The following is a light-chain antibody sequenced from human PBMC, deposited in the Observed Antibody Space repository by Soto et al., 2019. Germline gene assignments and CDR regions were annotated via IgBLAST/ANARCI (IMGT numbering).Light chain of an antibody. CDR3: QNYNSALRCA. CDR2: AAS. J-gene: IGKJ2*01. V-gene: IGKV1-27*01. CDR1: RGIRNH. Sequence: DIQMTQSPSSLSESVGDRVTITCRARRGIRNHLAWYHQKPGKNPNLLTYAASTLQSGVPSRFSGSGSGTDFTLTISILQPEDVATYYCQNYNSALRCAFGQGTKLEIK.